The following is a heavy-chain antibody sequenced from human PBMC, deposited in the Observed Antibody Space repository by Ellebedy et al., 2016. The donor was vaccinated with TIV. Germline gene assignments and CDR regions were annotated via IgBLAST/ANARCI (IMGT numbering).Heavy chain of an antibody. J-gene: IGHJ6*02. CDR2: IYYSGST. V-gene: IGHV4-59*12. CDR1: GGSISSYY. D-gene: IGHD3-10*01. CDR3: ARDGVVFGELSYGMDV. Sequence: SETLSLXXTVSGGSISSYYWSWIRQPPGKGLEWIGYIYYSGSTYYNPSLKSRVTISVDTSKNQFSLKLSSVTAADTAVYYCARDGVVFGELSYGMDVWGQGTTVTVSS.